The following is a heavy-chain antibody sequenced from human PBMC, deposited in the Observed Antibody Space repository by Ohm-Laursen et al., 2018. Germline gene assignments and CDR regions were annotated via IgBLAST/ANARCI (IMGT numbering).Heavy chain of an antibody. V-gene: IGHV1-8*01. CDR1: GYTFINYD. CDR3: ARGRLSGTRRALDI. CDR2: MNPKSGDI. D-gene: IGHD1-7*01. Sequence: SVKVSCKTSGYTFINYDIHWVRQASGQGLEWMGWMNPKSGDIGYAHKFQGRVTMARNASISTANMEMSSLRSEDTAVYYCARGRLSGTRRALDIWGQGTMVTVSS. J-gene: IGHJ3*02.